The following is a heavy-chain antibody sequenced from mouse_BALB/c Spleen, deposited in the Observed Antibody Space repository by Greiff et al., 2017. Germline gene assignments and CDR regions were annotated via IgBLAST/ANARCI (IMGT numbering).Heavy chain of an antibody. CDR1: GFSLTSYD. CDR3: VRDGPAFTDFDV. J-gene: IGHJ1*01. CDR2: IWTGGGT. V-gene: IGHV2-9-2*01. Sequence: VQGVESGPGLVAPSQSLSITCTVSGFSLTSYDISWIRQPPGKGLEWLGVIWTGGGTNYNSAFMSRLSISKDNSKSQVFLKMNSLQTDDTDLYYSVRDGPAFTDFDVWGAGTTVTVSS.